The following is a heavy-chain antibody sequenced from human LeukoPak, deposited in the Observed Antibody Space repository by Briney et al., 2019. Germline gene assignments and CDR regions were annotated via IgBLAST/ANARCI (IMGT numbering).Heavy chain of an antibody. CDR2: IYHSGST. J-gene: IGHJ4*02. CDR1: DYSISSGYY. CDR3: ARQTAAGTDY. V-gene: IGHV4-38-2*01. Sequence: SETLSLTCAVSDYSISSGYYWGWIRQPPGKGLEWIGNIYHSGSTYYNPSLKSRVTISVDTSKNQFSLNLSSVTAADTAVYYCARQTAAGTDYWGQGTLVTVSS. D-gene: IGHD6-13*01.